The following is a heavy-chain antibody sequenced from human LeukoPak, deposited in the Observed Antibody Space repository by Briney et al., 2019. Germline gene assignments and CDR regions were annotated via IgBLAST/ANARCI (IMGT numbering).Heavy chain of an antibody. CDR3: ARDRGYCSSTSCYLGWFDP. Sequence: SETLSLTCTVSGGSISSSSYYWGWLRQPPGKGLEWLGSIDYSGSTYYNPSLKSRVTISVDTSKNQFSLKLSSVTAADTAVYYCARDRGYCSSTSCYLGWFDPWGQGTLVTVSS. J-gene: IGHJ5*02. CDR2: IDYSGST. V-gene: IGHV4-39*07. CDR1: GGSISSSSYY. D-gene: IGHD2-2*01.